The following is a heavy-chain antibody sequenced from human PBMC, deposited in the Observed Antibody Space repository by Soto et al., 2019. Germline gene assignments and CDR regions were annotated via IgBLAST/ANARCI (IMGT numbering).Heavy chain of an antibody. J-gene: IGHJ5*02. D-gene: IGHD3-22*01. V-gene: IGHV4-31*03. Sequence: QVQLQESGPGLVKPSQTLSLTCTVSGGSISSGNYYWSWIRQHPGKGLEWIGYIYHSGITYYNPPLKSRVTISVDTSKNQFSLKLSSVTAADTAVYYCARLVPDGYYEAWGQGTLVTVSS. CDR1: GGSISSGNYY. CDR3: ARLVPDGYYEA. CDR2: IYHSGIT.